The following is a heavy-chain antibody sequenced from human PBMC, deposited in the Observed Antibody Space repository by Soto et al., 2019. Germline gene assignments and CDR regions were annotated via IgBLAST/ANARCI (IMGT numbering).Heavy chain of an antibody. Sequence: QVQLVQSGAEVKKPGSSVKVSCKASGGTFSRHAINWVRQAPGHGLQWMGGIVPPFGTANYAQKFQGRVTITADKSTSTAHMELRSLRSEETAVYYCARDYGHDCSGGNCYFYFWGQGTLVTVSS. V-gene: IGHV1-69*06. J-gene: IGHJ4*02. CDR2: IVPPFGTA. CDR1: GGTFSRHA. CDR3: ARDYGHDCSGGNCYFYF. D-gene: IGHD2-15*01.